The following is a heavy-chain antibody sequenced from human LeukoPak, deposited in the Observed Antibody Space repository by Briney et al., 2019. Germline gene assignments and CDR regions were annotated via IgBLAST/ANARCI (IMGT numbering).Heavy chain of an antibody. CDR1: GGSISSYY. D-gene: IGHD6-13*01. J-gene: IGHJ5*02. Sequence: SETLSLTCTVSGGSISSYYWSWIRQPAGKGLEWIGRIYTSGSTNYNPSLKSRVTISVDRSKNQFSLKLSSVTAADTAVYYCARDKGIAAAGVPPNWFDPWGQGTLVTVSS. CDR3: ARDKGIAAAGVPPNWFDP. V-gene: IGHV4-4*07. CDR2: IYTSGST.